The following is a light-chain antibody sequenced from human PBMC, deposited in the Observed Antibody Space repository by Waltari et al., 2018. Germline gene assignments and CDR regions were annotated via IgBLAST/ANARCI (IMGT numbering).Light chain of an antibody. CDR2: QDN. CDR1: SSNIGSTQ. Sequence: QPVLTQPPSASGTPGQRVTLSCSGGSSNIGSTQVFRSQPVQGPAPKLLIYQDNQRPSGVPDRFSGSKSGTSAALAISGLRSEDEADYYCAAWDDRLSGVVFGGGTELNVL. J-gene: IGLJ2*01. CDR3: AAWDDRLSGVV. V-gene: IGLV1-47*01.